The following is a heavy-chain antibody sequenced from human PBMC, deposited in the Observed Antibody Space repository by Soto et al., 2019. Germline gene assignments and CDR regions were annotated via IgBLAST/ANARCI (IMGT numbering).Heavy chain of an antibody. J-gene: IGHJ6*02. Sequence: GXCVKFSWKASGYIFNKYGFNWLRQAPGQGLEWMGRISAFNGYTNFAQKFQGRVTLTTDTSTNTAYMELSSLRSDDTAIYYCARGRGVVIPAGTPDAFDVWGQGTTVTVSS. D-gene: IGHD2-21*01. V-gene: IGHV1-18*01. CDR1: GYIFNKYG. CDR2: ISAFNGYT. CDR3: ARGRGVVIPAGTPDAFDV.